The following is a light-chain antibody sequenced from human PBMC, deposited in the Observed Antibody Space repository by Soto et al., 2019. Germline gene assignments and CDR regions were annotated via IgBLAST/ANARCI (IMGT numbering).Light chain of an antibody. Sequence: QSVLTQPASVSGSPGQSITISCTGTSSDVGGYNYVSWYQQHPGKAPKLMIYDVSNRPSGVSNRFSGSKSGNTASLTISGLKAEDDADYYCSSYTSSSTLYVFGTGTKVT. V-gene: IGLV2-14*01. J-gene: IGLJ1*01. CDR1: SSDVGGYNY. CDR2: DVS. CDR3: SSYTSSSTLYV.